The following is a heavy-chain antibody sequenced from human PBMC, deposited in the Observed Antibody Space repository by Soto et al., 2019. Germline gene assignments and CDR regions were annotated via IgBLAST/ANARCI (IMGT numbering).Heavy chain of an antibody. V-gene: IGHV4-31*03. CDR3: ARVNVTIFGVVIHYFDY. J-gene: IGHJ4*02. D-gene: IGHD3-3*01. CDR1: GGSISSGGYY. Sequence: PSETLSLTCTVSGGSISSGGYYWSWIRQHPGKGLEWIGYIYYSGSTYYNPSLKSRVTISVDTSKNQISLKLSSVTAADTAVYYCARVNVTIFGVVIHYFDYWGQGTLVTVSS. CDR2: IYYSGST.